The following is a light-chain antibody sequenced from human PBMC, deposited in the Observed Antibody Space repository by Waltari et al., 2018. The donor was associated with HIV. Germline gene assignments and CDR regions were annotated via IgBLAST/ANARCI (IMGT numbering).Light chain of an antibody. V-gene: IGKV1-5*03. CDR3: QQYNSYSLLT. CDR2: AAS. Sequence: ETQMTQSPSTLSASVGDRVTIACRASQTISTRLAWYQQKPGRAPTLLIYAASTLQSGVPSRFSGSGSGTEFTLTISSLQPEDCATYYCQQYNSYSLLTFGGGTKVEI. J-gene: IGKJ4*01. CDR1: QTISTR.